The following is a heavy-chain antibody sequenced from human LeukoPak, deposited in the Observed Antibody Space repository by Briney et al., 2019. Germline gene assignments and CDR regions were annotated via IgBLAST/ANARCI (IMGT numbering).Heavy chain of an antibody. CDR3: AKDNFEVVPAAFDY. Sequence: GGSLRLSCAASGFTFDDYGMSWVRQAPGKGLEWVSGINWNGGSTYYADSVKGRFTISRDNSKNTLYLQMNSLRAEDTAVYYCAKDNFEVVPAAFDYWGQGTLVTVSS. V-gene: IGHV3-20*04. D-gene: IGHD2-2*01. CDR1: GFTFDDYG. J-gene: IGHJ4*02. CDR2: INWNGGST.